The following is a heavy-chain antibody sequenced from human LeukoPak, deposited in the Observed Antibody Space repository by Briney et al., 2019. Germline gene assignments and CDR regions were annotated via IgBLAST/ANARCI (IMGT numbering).Heavy chain of an antibody. J-gene: IGHJ3*02. CDR3: ARDYPEYSGFRAFDI. Sequence: TLSLTCTVSGGSISSGGYYWSWIRQHPGKGLEWIGYIYYSGSTYYNPSLKSRVTISVDTSKNQFSLKLSSVTAADMAVYYCARDYPEYSGFRAFDIWGQGTMVTVSS. V-gene: IGHV4-31*03. CDR2: IYYSGST. D-gene: IGHD3-10*01. CDR1: GGSISSGGYY.